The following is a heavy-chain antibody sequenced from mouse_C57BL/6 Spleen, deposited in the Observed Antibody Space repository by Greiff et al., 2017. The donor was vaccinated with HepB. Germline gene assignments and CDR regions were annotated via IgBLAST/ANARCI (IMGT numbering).Heavy chain of an antibody. J-gene: IGHJ2*01. CDR1: GYTFTSYW. V-gene: IGHV1-52*01. Sequence: QVQLKQPGAELVRPGSSVKLSCKASGYTFTSYWMHWVKQRPIQGLEWIGNIDPSDSETHYNQKFKDKATLTVDKSSSTAYMQLSSLTSEDSAVYYCARDYSGYFDYWGQGTTLTVSS. CDR2: IDPSDSET. D-gene: IGHD1-1*01. CDR3: ARDYSGYFDY.